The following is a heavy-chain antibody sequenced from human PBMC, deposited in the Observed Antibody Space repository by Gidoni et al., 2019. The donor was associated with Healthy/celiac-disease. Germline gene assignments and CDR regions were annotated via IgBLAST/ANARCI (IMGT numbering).Heavy chain of an antibody. CDR2: IIPNSGGP. V-gene: IGHV1-2*02. Sequence: QVQLVQSGAEVKKPGASVKVSCKASGYTFTGYYMHWVRPAPGQGLAWMGWIIPNSGGPASAQKFQGRVTLTRDPSISPASMELSRLRSVDTAVSYCAYRDGYLDSWGQGTLVTVSS. J-gene: IGHJ4*02. CDR3: AYRDGYLDS. CDR1: GYTFTGYY.